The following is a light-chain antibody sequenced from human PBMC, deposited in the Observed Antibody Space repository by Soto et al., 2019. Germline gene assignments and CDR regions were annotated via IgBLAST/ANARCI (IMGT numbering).Light chain of an antibody. CDR2: AAS. CDR1: QGVSND. CDR3: LQDVAYPLT. V-gene: IGKV1-6*01. J-gene: IGKJ4*01. Sequence: AIQRTQSPSSLSASVGDRVTITCRASQGVSNDVGWYQQKPGKAPRLLIYAASTLQSGVPSRFSGSQSATDFTLTISSLQPEDFATYYCLQDVAYPLTFGGGTKVEIK.